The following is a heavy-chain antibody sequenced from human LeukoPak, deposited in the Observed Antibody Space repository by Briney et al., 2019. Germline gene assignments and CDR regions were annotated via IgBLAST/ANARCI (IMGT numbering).Heavy chain of an antibody. CDR2: ISGSGVTT. CDR3: ARDRKGPFDY. CDR1: GFTFSSYS. J-gene: IGHJ4*02. V-gene: IGHV3-21*01. Sequence: GGSLRLSCAASGFTFSSYSMNWVRQAPGKGLEWVSAISGSGVTTYYADSVKGRFTISRDNAKNSLYLQMNSLRAEDTAVYYCARDRKGPFDYWGQGTLVTVSS.